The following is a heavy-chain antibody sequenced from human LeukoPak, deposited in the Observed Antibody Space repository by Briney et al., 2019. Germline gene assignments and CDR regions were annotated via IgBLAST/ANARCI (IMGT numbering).Heavy chain of an antibody. CDR2: INHSGST. Sequence: PSETLSLTCAVYGGSFSGYYWSWIRQPPGKGLEWIGEINHSGSTNYNASLKSRVTISVDTSKNQFSLKLSSVTAADTAVYYCARGRDSSWLPFDYWGQGTLVTVSS. CDR3: ARGRDSSWLPFDY. V-gene: IGHV4-34*01. D-gene: IGHD6-13*01. CDR1: GGSFSGYY. J-gene: IGHJ4*02.